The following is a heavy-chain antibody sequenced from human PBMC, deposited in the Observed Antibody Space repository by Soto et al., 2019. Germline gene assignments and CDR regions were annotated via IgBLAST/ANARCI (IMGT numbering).Heavy chain of an antibody. D-gene: IGHD1-26*01. Sequence: GGSLRLSCAASGFTFDDYAMHWVRQAPGKGLEWVSGISWNSGGIGYADSVKGRFTISKDNAKNSLYLQMNSLRAEDTALYYCAKDRKTGELLNYFDYWGQGTLVTVSS. V-gene: IGHV3-9*01. CDR3: AKDRKTGELLNYFDY. J-gene: IGHJ4*02. CDR1: GFTFDDYA. CDR2: ISWNSGGI.